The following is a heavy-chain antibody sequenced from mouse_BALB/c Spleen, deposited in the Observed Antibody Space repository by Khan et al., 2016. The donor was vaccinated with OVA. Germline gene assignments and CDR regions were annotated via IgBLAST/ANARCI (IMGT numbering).Heavy chain of an antibody. D-gene: IGHD1-2*01. CDR1: GYTFTDYY. J-gene: IGHJ3*01. CDR3: ARRNYFGYTFAY. CDR2: ISPGSGDT. Sequence: QVRLQQSGAELARPGASVKLSCKASGYTFTDYYINWVKQMTGQGLEWIGEISPGSGDTYYNEKFKGKATLTADKSSTTAYMQLSSLTSEASAVYFCARRNYFGYTFAYWGQGTLVTVSA. V-gene: IGHV1-77*01.